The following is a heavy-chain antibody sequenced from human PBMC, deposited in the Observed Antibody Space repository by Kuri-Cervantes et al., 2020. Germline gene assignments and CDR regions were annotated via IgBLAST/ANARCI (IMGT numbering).Heavy chain of an antibody. J-gene: IGHJ4*02. CDR3: ARESLSLGELSFPLGD. D-gene: IGHD3-16*02. V-gene: IGHV3-30*03. Sequence: GGSLRLSCAASGVTFSSYGMHWVRQAPGKGLEWVAVISYDGSNKYYADSVKGRFTISRDNSKNTLYLQMNSLRAEDTAVYYCARESLSLGELSFPLGDWGQGTLVTVSS. CDR2: ISYDGSNK. CDR1: GVTFSSYG.